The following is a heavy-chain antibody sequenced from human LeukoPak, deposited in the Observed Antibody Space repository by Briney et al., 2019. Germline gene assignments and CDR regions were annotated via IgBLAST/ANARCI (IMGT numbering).Heavy chain of an antibody. V-gene: IGHV3-23*01. Sequence: GGSLRLSCGASGFTSSNYVMSWVRQAPGQGLGWVSTIAAADSGTYYAASVKGRFTISRDNSKHTLHLQMNGLRAEDTAVYYCATRGTTATKYFEDWGQGTLVTVSS. CDR2: IAAADSGT. J-gene: IGHJ4*02. D-gene: IGHD1-1*01. CDR3: ATRGTTATKYFED. CDR1: GFTSSNYV.